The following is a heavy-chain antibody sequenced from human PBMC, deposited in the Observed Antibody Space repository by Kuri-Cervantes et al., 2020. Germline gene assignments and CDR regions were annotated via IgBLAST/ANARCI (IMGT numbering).Heavy chain of an antibody. J-gene: IGHJ4*02. CDR2: ISYDGSNK. Sequence: GESLKISCAASGFTFSGYAMHWVRQAPGKGLQWVAVISYDGSNKYYADSVKGRFTISRDNSKNTLYLQMNSLRAEDTAVYYCARDYYYDSSGYFNWGQGTLVTVSS. CDR1: GFTFSGYA. V-gene: IGHV3-30-3*01. D-gene: IGHD3-22*01. CDR3: ARDYYYDSSGYFN.